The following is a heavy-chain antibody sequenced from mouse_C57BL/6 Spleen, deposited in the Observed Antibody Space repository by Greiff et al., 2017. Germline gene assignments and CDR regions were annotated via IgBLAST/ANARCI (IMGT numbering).Heavy chain of an antibody. CDR3: AAYYSNYVFAY. CDR2: IYPGDGDT. D-gene: IGHD2-5*01. CDR1: GYAFSSSW. J-gene: IGHJ3*01. Sequence: VKLQESGPELVKPGASVKISCKASGYAFSSSWMNWVKQRPGKGLEWIGRIYPGDGDTNYNGKFKGKATLTADKSSSTAYMQLSSLTSEDSAVYFCAAYYSNYVFAYWGKGTLVTVAA. V-gene: IGHV1-82*01.